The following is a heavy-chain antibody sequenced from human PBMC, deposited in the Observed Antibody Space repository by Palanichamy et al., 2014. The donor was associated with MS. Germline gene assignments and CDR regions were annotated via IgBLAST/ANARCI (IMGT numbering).Heavy chain of an antibody. CDR1: EFTFSSYW. V-gene: IGHV3-7*01. CDR2: IRQDGGET. Sequence: EVQLVEVWGRLGPAWGALRLSCVASEFTFSSYWMSWVRQAPGKGLEWVANIRQDGGETYYVDSVKGRFTISRDNAENSLYLEMHSLRGEDTAVYYCARDKRCSGGTCYSASYFDYWDQGVLVTVSS. CDR3: ARDKRCSGGTCYSASYFDY. D-gene: IGHD2-15*01. J-gene: IGHJ4*02.